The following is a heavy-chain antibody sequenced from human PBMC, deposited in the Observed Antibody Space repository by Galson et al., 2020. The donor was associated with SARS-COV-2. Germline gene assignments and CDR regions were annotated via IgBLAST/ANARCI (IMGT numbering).Heavy chain of an antibody. CDR2: IYSGGGT. CDR3: ARETARAFDY. J-gene: IGHJ4*02. CDR1: GFTVTSHY. V-gene: IGHV3-66*01. Sequence: GGSLSLSCAASGFTVTSHYMSWVRQAPGKGLEWVSVIYSGGGTYYADSVRGRFTISRDNSKSTLFLQMNSLRAEDTAVYYCARETARAFDYWGQGTLVTVSS.